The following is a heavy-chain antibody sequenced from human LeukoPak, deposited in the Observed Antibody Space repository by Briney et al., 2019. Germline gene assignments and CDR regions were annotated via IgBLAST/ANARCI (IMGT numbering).Heavy chain of an antibody. CDR2: INRDGSEN. CDR3: VRESPYCSSTSCYSA. V-gene: IGHV3-7*01. CDR1: GFTFSNYS. D-gene: IGHD2-2*01. Sequence: PGGSLRLSCGASGFTFSNYSMNWVRQAPGKGLEWVASINRDGSENFYVDSVKGRFTISRDNAKNSLYLQMNSLRAEDTAVYYCVRESPYCSSTSCYSAWGQGTLVTVSS. J-gene: IGHJ5*02.